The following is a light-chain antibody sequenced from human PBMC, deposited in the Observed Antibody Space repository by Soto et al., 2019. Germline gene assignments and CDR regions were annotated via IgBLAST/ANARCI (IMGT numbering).Light chain of an antibody. J-gene: IGKJ1*01. Sequence: EIVLTQSPGTLSLSPGERATLSCRASQSVSSSYLAWYQQKPGQAPRLLIYGASSRATGIPDRFSGSGSGTDFTLTIIRLEPEDFAVYYCQQYGSSFWTFGQGTKVEIK. V-gene: IGKV3-20*01. CDR3: QQYGSSFWT. CDR2: GAS. CDR1: QSVSSSY.